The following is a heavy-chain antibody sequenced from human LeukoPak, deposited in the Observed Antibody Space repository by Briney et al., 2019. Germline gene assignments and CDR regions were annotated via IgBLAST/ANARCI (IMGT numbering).Heavy chain of an antibody. CDR2: IYNTGSS. CDR3: ARQGKMNLVRGTFWYFDL. V-gene: IGHV4-59*08. J-gene: IGHJ2*01. D-gene: IGHD3-10*01. CDR1: GGSFSSDA. Sequence: SETLSLTCTVSGGSFSSDALNWIRQSPGTGLEFIGYIYNTGSSKHNPSLKNRVTISLDKSKRQLSLALRSVTAADTAIYYCARQGKMNLVRGTFWYFDLWGRGPLVTVSS.